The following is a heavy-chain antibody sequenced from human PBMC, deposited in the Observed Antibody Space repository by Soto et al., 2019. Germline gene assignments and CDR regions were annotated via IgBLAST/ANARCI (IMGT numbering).Heavy chain of an antibody. CDR2: IFPDDSDT. Sequence: GGSVQNSCQGRGYSLNGDWGAWVRQMAGKGLEWMGIIFPDDSDTRYSPSFQGQVTISVDKSISTAYLQWSSLKASDTAIYYCARRGKEYTKSFWFGPCRQG. V-gene: IGHV5-51*01. CDR1: GYSLNGDW. CDR3: ARRGKEYTKSFWFGP. D-gene: IGHD2-2*02. J-gene: IGHJ5*02.